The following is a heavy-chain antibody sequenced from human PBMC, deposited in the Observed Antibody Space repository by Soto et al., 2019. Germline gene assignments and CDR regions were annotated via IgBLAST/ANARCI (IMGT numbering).Heavy chain of an antibody. Sequence: PLETLSLTCAVSGGSISSSNWWSWVRQPPGKGLEWIGEIYHSGSTNYNPSLNSRVTISVDKSKNQFSLKLSSVTAADTAVYYCASLGVVPAARGVYWGQGTLVTVSS. CDR1: GGSISSSNW. CDR2: IYHSGST. V-gene: IGHV4-4*02. J-gene: IGHJ4*02. D-gene: IGHD2-2*01. CDR3: ASLGVVPAARGVY.